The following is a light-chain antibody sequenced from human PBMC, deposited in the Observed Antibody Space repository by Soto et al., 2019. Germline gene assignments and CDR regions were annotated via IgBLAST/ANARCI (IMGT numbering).Light chain of an antibody. J-gene: IGKJ2*01. V-gene: IGKV1-39*01. Sequence: DIRMTQSPSSLSASVGDRVTITCRASQSINKYLNWYQQKPGKAPKLLIYDTSSLQSGVPSRFSGSGSGTDFTLAISSLQPEDFATYYCRQSYITPYTFGQGTKVEIK. CDR3: RQSYITPYT. CDR1: QSINKY. CDR2: DTS.